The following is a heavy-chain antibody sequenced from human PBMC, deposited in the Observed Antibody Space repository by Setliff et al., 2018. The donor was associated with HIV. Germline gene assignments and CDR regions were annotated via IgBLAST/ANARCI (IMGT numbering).Heavy chain of an antibody. J-gene: IGHJ3*02. V-gene: IGHV4-34*01. D-gene: IGHD3-16*02. Sequence: SETLSLTCAVYGGSFSDYFWSWIRQPPGKGLEWIGEINHSGSTNYNPSLKSRVTISVDTSKNQFSLKLTPVTAADTAVYFCARDLHANFHVIEIWGPGTMVTVS. CDR1: GGSFSDYF. CDR3: ARDLHANFHVIEI. CDR2: INHSGST.